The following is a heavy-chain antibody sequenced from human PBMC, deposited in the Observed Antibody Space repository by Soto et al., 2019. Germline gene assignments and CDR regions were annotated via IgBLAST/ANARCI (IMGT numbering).Heavy chain of an antibody. Sequence: WGSLRLSCAASGFTFNTYSMTWVRQAPGKGLEWVSHITSSSSHIYYADSVKGRFTISRDNAKNSLYLQMSSLRVEDTAVYYCARDLGIRATVTLDHWGQGTPVTVSS. CDR2: ITSSSSHI. CDR1: GFTFNTYS. D-gene: IGHD4-17*01. J-gene: IGHJ5*02. CDR3: ARDLGIRATVTLDH. V-gene: IGHV3-21*06.